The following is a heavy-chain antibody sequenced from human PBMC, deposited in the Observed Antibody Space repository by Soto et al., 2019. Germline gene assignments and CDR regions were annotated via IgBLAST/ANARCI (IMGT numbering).Heavy chain of an antibody. CDR3: ASTGFGSGCNY. CDR1: GFTFSSYA. Sequence: QVQLVESGGGVVQPGRSLRLSCAASGFTFSSYAMHWVRQAPGKGLEWVAVISYDGSNKYYADSVKGRFTISRDNSKNTLYLQMNSLRAEDTAVYYCASTGFGSGCNYWGQGTLVTVSS. D-gene: IGHD6-19*01. J-gene: IGHJ4*02. CDR2: ISYDGSNK. V-gene: IGHV3-30-3*01.